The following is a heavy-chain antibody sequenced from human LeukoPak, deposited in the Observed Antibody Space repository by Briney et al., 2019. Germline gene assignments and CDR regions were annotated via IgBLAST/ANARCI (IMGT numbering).Heavy chain of an antibody. J-gene: IGHJ3*02. D-gene: IGHD3-10*01. V-gene: IGHV3-48*03. Sequence: GGSLRLSCAASGFTFSDYEVNWVRQTPGKGVEWVAYISTNGSTTHYADSVKGRFTISRDNAKNSLYLQMNSLRAEDTAVYYCARDSAMARGVDDAFDIWGQGTMVTVSS. CDR1: GFTFSDYE. CDR3: ARDSAMARGVDDAFDI. CDR2: ISTNGSTT.